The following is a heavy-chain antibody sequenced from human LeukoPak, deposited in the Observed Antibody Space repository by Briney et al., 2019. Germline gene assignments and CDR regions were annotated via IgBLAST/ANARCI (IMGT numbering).Heavy chain of an antibody. CDR3: AKEMIRGGVAQD. CDR2: SERDGSTT. D-gene: IGHD3-10*01. J-gene: IGHJ4*02. V-gene: IGHV3-74*01. CDR1: GFTLSSCW. Sequence: QPGGSLRLSCAASGFTLSSCWMHWVRQAPGKGLVWVSRSERDGSTTIYADSVKGRFTISRDNAKNTLYLQMNSLRAEDTALYYCAKEMIRGGVAQDWGQGTLVTVSS.